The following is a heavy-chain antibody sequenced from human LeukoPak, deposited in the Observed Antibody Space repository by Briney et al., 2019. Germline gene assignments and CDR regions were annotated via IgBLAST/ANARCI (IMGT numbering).Heavy chain of an antibody. CDR1: GGSISSYY. CDR3: ASDCSSTSCSGNYYYYYMDV. J-gene: IGHJ6*03. D-gene: IGHD2-2*01. Sequence: SETLSLTCTVSGGSISSYYWSWIRQPPGKGLEWIGYIYYSGSTNYNPSLKSRVTISVDTSKNQFSLKLRSVTAADTAVYYCASDCSSTSCSGNYYYYYMDVWGKGTTVTVSS. CDR2: IYYSGST. V-gene: IGHV4-59*08.